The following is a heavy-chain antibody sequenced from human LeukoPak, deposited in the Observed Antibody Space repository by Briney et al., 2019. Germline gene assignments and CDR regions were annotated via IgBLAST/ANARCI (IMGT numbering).Heavy chain of an antibody. J-gene: IGHJ4*02. D-gene: IGHD2-15*01. Sequence: SETLSLTCTVSGGSITNYYWSWIRQPPGKGLEWIGYIYYSGTTNYNPSLKSRVTISVDTSENQFSLKVNSVTAADTAVYYCARDCSGGSCFDYWGQGTLVTVSS. V-gene: IGHV4-59*01. CDR3: ARDCSGGSCFDY. CDR2: IYYSGTT. CDR1: GGSITNYY.